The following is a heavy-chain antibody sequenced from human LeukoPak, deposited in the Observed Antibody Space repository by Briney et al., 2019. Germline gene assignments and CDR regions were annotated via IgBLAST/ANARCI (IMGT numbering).Heavy chain of an antibody. CDR2: ISGSGGST. CDR3: AKANVVVVTATHFDY. V-gene: IGHV3-23*01. Sequence: GGSLRLSCAASGLTFSSYGMSWVRQAPGKGLECVSVISGSGGSTYYADSVKGRFTISRDNSKKTLYLQMNSLRAEDTAVYYCAKANVVVVTATHFDYWGQGTLVTVSS. J-gene: IGHJ4*02. D-gene: IGHD2-15*01. CDR1: GLTFSSYG.